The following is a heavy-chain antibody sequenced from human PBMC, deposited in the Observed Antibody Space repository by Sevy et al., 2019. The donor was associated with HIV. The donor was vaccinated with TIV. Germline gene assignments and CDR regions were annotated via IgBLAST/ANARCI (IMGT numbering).Heavy chain of an antibody. J-gene: IGHJ6*02. Sequence: GGSLRLSCAASGFTFNYAWMSWVRQAPGQGLEWVGRIKSKTDGGTADYAAHVKGRLTISRGDSENTLYLQMNSLKTEDTAVYYCASVVKNDFWDGHVNYYGLDVWGQGTTVTVSS. CDR2: IKSKTDGGTA. D-gene: IGHD3-3*01. CDR1: GFTFNYAW. V-gene: IGHV3-15*01. CDR3: ASVVKNDFWDGHVNYYGLDV.